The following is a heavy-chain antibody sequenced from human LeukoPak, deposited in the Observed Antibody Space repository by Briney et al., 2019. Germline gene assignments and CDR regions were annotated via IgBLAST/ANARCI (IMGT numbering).Heavy chain of an antibody. J-gene: IGHJ6*03. CDR1: GFTFSDYY. V-gene: IGHV3-11*01. CDR3: AREASTNYMDV. D-gene: IGHD5-24*01. CDR2: ISSSGSTI. Sequence: GSLRLSCAASGFTFSDYYMSWIRQAPGKGLEWVSYISSSGSTIYYADSVKGRFTISRDNAKNSLYLQMNSLRSEDTAVYYCAREASTNYMDVWGKGTTVTVSS.